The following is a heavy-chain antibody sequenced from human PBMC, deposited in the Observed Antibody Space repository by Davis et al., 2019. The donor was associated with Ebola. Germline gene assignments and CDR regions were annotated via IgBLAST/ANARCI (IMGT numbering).Heavy chain of an antibody. CDR1: GYTFTSYG. CDR3: ARDRMPRIVGAKEGFDY. V-gene: IGHV1-18*01. J-gene: IGHJ4*02. D-gene: IGHD1-26*01. CDR2: IRAYNGNT. Sequence: GESLKISCKASGYTFTSYGISWVRQAPGQGLEWMVWIRAYNGNTNDAQKLQGRVTMTTDTSTSTAYMELRSLRSDDTAVYYCARDRMPRIVGAKEGFDYWGQGTLVTVSS.